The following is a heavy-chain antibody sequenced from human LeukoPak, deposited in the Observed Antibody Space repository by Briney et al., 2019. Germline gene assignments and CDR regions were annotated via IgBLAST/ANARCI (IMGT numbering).Heavy chain of an antibody. CDR3: ARVRVRACLDY. Sequence: ASVKDSCKTSGYNLIGFYIYCVRQAPGQGLEWMGWINPNSGDTNYAQKFQGRVTMTRDTPIRTAYMELNRLRSDDTAVHYCARVRVRACLDYEGQGTGITVSS. D-gene: IGHD3-3*01. V-gene: IGHV1-2*02. CDR2: INPNSGDT. CDR1: GYNLIGFY. J-gene: IGHJ4*02.